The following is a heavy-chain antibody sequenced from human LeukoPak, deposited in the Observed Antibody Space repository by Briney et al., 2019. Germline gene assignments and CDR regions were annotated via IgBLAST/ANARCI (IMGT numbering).Heavy chain of an antibody. CDR3: ARDPYRIFDY. J-gene: IGHJ4*02. D-gene: IGHD1-26*01. Sequence: SETLSLTCTVSGGTISSSSYYWGWIRQPPGKGLEWIGSIYYSGSTYYNPSLKSRVTISVDTSKNQFSLKLSSVTAADTAVYYCARDPYRIFDYWGQGTLVTVSS. CDR1: GGTISSSSYY. CDR2: IYYSGST. V-gene: IGHV4-39*07.